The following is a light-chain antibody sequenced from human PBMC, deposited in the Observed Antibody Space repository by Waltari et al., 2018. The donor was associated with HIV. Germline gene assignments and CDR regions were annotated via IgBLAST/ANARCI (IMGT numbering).Light chain of an antibody. J-gene: IGLJ1*01. Sequence: QSQLPQPPSVSGAPGPRVTISCTGSRTNLGTGYHSHWYQQVPGTAPKLLIHGNTNRPSGVPDRFSGSKSGTSASLAITGLQAEDEADYYCQSYDNSLGIVFGSGTKVTVL. CDR1: RTNLGTGYH. CDR3: QSYDNSLGIV. CDR2: GNT. V-gene: IGLV1-40*01.